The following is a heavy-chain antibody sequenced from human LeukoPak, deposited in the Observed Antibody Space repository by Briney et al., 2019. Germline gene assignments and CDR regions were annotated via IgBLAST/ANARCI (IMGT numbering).Heavy chain of an antibody. CDR1: GFPFDEHA. V-gene: IGHV3-9*01. Sequence: GGSLTLSCAASGFPFDEHAMHWVRHATGKGLEWVSGISYSSEHIGHVDSGKGRLTISREKVRKSLFLQMNSLRIEDTALYYCGKDRGGGSQLGDAYDVWGQGTMVSVSS. J-gene: IGHJ3*01. D-gene: IGHD5-24*01. CDR3: GKDRGGGSQLGDAYDV. CDR2: ISYSSEHI.